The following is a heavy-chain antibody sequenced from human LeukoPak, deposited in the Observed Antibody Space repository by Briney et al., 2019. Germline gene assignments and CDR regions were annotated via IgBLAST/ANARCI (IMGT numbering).Heavy chain of an antibody. J-gene: IGHJ5*02. V-gene: IGHV1-2*02. CDR2: TSPKGAGT. CDR1: GYTFTDYY. CDR3: ARKFYDFWSGYLNYFDP. D-gene: IGHD3/OR15-3a*01. Sequence: GASVKVSCKVSGYTFTDYYIHWVRQAPGQGLEWMGWTSPKGAGTMSAQKFQGRITMTGDTSISTVYMELDRLTFDDTAEYYCARKFYDFWSGYLNYFDPWGQGTLVTVSS.